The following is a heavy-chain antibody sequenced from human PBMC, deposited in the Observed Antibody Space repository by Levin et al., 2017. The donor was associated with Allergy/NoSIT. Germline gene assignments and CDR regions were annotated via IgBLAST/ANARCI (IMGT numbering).Heavy chain of an antibody. CDR1: GFTFRSFG. J-gene: IGHJ6*02. CDR2: ISYDGNTK. V-gene: IGHV3-30*18. CDR3: AKVNIVGATVSSFYYYGMDV. D-gene: IGHD1-26*01. Sequence: QPGGSLRLSCGASGFTFRSFGMHWVRQAPGKGLEWVAVISYDGNTKYYADSVKGRFTISRDNSNNTLYLQMSRLRAEDTAVYYCAKVNIVGATVSSFYYYGMDVWGQGTTVTVSS.